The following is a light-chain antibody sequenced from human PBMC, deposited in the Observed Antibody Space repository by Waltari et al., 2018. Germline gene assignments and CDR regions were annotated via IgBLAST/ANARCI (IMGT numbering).Light chain of an antibody. J-gene: IGKJ2*01. V-gene: IGKV3-15*01. Sequence: EIVMTQSPATLSVSPGERAILSCRASQSVTTNLARYQQKPGPAPRLLIYGASTRATDIPARFSGSGSGTEFTLTISSLQSEDFAVYYCHQYNDGPPFNFGQGTKLEIK. CDR1: QSVTTN. CDR2: GAS. CDR3: HQYNDGPPFN.